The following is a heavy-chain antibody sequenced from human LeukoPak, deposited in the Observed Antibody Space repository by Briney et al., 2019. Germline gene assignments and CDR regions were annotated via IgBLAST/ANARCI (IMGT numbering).Heavy chain of an antibody. CDR3: ARDERYDSSGYPFDY. Sequence: ASVKVSCKASGYIFTGYLMHWVRQAPGQGLEWMGWINPNSGGTNYAQKFQGRVTMTRDTSISTAYMELSRLRSDDTAVYFCARDERYDSSGYPFDYWGQGTLVTVSS. CDR1: GYIFTGYL. V-gene: IGHV1-2*02. CDR2: INPNSGGT. J-gene: IGHJ4*02. D-gene: IGHD3-22*01.